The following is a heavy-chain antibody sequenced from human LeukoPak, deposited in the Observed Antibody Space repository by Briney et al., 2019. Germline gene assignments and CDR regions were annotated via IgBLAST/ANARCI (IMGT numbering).Heavy chain of an antibody. CDR2: IRSGSSMI. CDR1: GFTFTTYS. Sequence: GGSLRLSCAASGFTFTTYSMNWVRQAPGKGLEWISYIRSGSSMIYYADSVKGRFTISRDDANNSLFLQMNSLGAEDTAVYYCARCRSGTCYAYFDYWGQGTLVTVS. CDR3: ARCRSGTCYAYFDY. D-gene: IGHD2-15*01. J-gene: IGHJ4*02. V-gene: IGHV3-48*01.